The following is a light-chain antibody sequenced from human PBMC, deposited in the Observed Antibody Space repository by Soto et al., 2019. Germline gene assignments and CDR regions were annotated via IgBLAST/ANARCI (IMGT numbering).Light chain of an antibody. CDR2: MGS. J-gene: IGKJ2*01. V-gene: IGKV2-28*01. CDR1: QSLLHSNGHKY. Sequence: DLVMTQSPLSLPVTPGEPASISCRSSQSLLHSNGHKYLDWYLQKPGQSPQLLIYMGSNRASGVPDRFSGSGSGTDLTLKISRVEAEDVGVYYCMQVLQTPYTFGQGTKLEIK. CDR3: MQVLQTPYT.